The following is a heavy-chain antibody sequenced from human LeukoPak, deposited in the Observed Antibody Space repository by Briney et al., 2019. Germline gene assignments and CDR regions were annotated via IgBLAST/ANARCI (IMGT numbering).Heavy chain of an antibody. CDR2: IYYSGST. CDR3: AREGVYDILTGPMD. D-gene: IGHD3-9*01. J-gene: IGHJ4*02. CDR1: GGSISSGGYY. V-gene: IGHV4-31*03. Sequence: PSETLSLTCTISGGSISSGGYYWSWIRQHPGKGLEWIGYIYYSGSTYYNPSLKSRVTISVDTSKNQFSLKLSSVTAADTAVYYCAREGVYDILTGPMDWGQGTLVTVSS.